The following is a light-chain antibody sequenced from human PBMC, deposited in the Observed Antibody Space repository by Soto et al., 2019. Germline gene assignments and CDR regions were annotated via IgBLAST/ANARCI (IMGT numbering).Light chain of an antibody. Sequence: QSVLTQPPSASGTPGQRVTISRSGSSSNIGSNYVYWYQQPPGTAPKLLIYRNNQRPSGVPDRFSGSKSGTSASLAISGLRSEDEADYYCAAWDDSLSAGVFGGGTKLTVL. CDR2: RNN. CDR3: AAWDDSLSAGV. CDR1: SSNIGSNY. J-gene: IGLJ2*01. V-gene: IGLV1-47*01.